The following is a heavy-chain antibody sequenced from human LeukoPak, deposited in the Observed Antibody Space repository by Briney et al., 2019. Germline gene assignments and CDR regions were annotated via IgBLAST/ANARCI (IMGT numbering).Heavy chain of an antibody. CDR1: GFTFSSYG. J-gene: IGHJ4*02. Sequence: PGGSLRLSCAASGFTFSSYGMHWVRQAPGKGLEWVVVIWYDGSNKYYADSVKGRFTISRDNSKNTLYLQMNSLRAEDTAVYYCAREYYYGSGSYTSYFDYWGQGTLVTVSS. V-gene: IGHV3-33*01. D-gene: IGHD3-10*01. CDR2: IWYDGSNK. CDR3: AREYYYGSGSYTSYFDY.